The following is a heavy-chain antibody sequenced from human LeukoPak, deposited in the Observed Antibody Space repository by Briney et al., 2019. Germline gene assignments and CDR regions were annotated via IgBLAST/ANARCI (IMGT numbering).Heavy chain of an antibody. CDR1: GFTFSSYA. V-gene: IGHV3-23*01. J-gene: IGHJ4*02. D-gene: IGHD6-13*01. CDR2: ISGSGGST. CDR3: AKQTGSPYSSSWSIFDY. Sequence: GGSLRLSCAASGFTFSSYAMSWVRQAPGKGLEWVSAISGSGGSTYYADSVKGRFTISRDNSKNTLYLQMNSLRAEDTAVYYCAKQTGSPYSSSWSIFDYWGQGTLVTVSS.